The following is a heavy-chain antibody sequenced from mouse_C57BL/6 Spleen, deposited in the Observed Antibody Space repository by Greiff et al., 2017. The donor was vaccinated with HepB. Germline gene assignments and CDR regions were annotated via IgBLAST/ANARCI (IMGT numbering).Heavy chain of an antibody. D-gene: IGHD2-4*01. J-gene: IGHJ4*01. CDR3: ARSYDYYYYAMDY. Sequence: VQGVESGPGLVAPSQSLSITCTVSGFSLTSYAISWVRQPPGKGLEWLGVIWTGGGTNYNSALKSRLSISKDNSKSQVFLKMNSLQTDDTARYYCARSYDYYYYAMDYWGQGTSVTVSS. CDR1: GFSLTSYA. V-gene: IGHV2-9-1*01. CDR2: IWTGGGT.